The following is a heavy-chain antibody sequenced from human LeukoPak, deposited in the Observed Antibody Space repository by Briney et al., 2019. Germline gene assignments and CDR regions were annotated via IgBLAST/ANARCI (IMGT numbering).Heavy chain of an antibody. CDR1: GFTFSNAW. CDR2: IKSKIDGGTT. CDR3: TTDGGRKSRPYHFDY. J-gene: IGHJ4*02. V-gene: IGHV3-15*01. D-gene: IGHD3-16*01. Sequence: GGSLRLSCAASGFTFSNAWMSWVRQAPGKGLEWVGRIKSKIDGGTTDYAAPVKGRFTISRDDSKNTLYLQMNSLKTEDTAVYYCTTDGGRKSRPYHFDYWGQGTLVTVSS.